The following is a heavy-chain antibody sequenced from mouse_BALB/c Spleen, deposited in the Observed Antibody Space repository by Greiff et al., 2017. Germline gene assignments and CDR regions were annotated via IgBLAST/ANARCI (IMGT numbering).Heavy chain of an antibody. Sequence: EVKVVESGGGLVQPGGSRKLSCAASGFTFSSFGMHWVRQAPEKGLEWVAYISSGSSTIYYADTVKGRFTISRDNPKNTLFLQMTSLRSEDTAMYYCARWGGYDGGFAYWGQGTLVTVSA. CDR2: ISSGSSTI. V-gene: IGHV5-17*02. CDR3: ARWGGYDGGFAY. J-gene: IGHJ3*01. CDR1: GFTFSSFG. D-gene: IGHD2-14*01.